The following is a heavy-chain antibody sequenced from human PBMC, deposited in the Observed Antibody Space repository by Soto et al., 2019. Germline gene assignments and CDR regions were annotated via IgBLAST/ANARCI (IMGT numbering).Heavy chain of an antibody. CDR3: AKGHRYYGSGTYYFDY. Sequence: GGSLRLSCAASGFTFNTYAITWVRQAPGKGLEWVSAISAGGGSTYYADSVKGRFTISRDNSKNTLYLQMNSLRAEDTAVYYCAKGHRYYGSGTYYFDYWGQGTLVTVSS. V-gene: IGHV3-23*01. J-gene: IGHJ4*02. CDR2: ISAGGGST. CDR1: GFTFNTYA. D-gene: IGHD3-10*01.